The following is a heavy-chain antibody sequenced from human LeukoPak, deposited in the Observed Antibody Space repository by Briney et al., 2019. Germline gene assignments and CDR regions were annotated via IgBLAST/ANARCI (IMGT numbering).Heavy chain of an antibody. Sequence: SETLSLTCTVSGGSISSYYWSWIRQPAGKGLEWIGRIYTSGSTNYNPSLKSRDTMSVDTSKNQFSLKLSSVTAADTAVYYCAGRPIAAPSSWFDPWGQGTLVTVSS. CDR1: GGSISSYY. CDR3: AGRPIAAPSSWFDP. J-gene: IGHJ5*02. V-gene: IGHV4-4*07. CDR2: IYTSGST. D-gene: IGHD6-6*01.